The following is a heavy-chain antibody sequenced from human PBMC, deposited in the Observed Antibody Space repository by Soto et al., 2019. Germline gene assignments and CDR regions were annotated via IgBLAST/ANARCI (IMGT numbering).Heavy chain of an antibody. CDR3: ARGYNIDY. V-gene: IGHV3-7*03. CDR1: GFTFSSYW. D-gene: IGHD5-18*01. J-gene: IGHJ4*02. Sequence: EVQLVESGGGLVQPGGSLRLSCAASGFTFSSYWMSWVRQGPGKGLEWVANIKQSGSETYYVDSVKGRFTISRDDAKNALYLRMNTLRAEDTAVYFCARGYNIDYWGQGTLVTVSS. CDR2: IKQSGSET.